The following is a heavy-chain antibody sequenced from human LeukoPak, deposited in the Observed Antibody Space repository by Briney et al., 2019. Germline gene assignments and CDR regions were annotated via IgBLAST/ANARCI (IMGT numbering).Heavy chain of an antibody. CDR3: ARYDYSNLDMAEYFQH. J-gene: IGHJ1*01. CDR2: INPNSGGT. D-gene: IGHD4-11*01. CDR1: GYTFTGYY. Sequence: ASVKVSCKASGYTFTGYYMHWVRQTPGQGLEWMGWINPNSGGTNYAQKFQGRVTMTRDTSISTAYMELSRLRSDDTAVYYCARYDYSNLDMAEYFQHWGQGTLVTVSS. V-gene: IGHV1-2*02.